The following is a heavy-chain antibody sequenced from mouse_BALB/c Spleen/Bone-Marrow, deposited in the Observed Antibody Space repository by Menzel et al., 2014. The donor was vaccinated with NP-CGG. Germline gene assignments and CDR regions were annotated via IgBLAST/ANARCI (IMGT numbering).Heavy chain of an antibody. CDR1: GFDFSRFW. Sequence: EVKLLESGGGLVQPGGSLKLSCAASGFDFSRFWMSWVRQAPGKGLEWIGEINPDSSTINYTPSLKDKFIISRDNAKNTLSLQMNKVRSEDTALYDCASLCYYGYLAYWGQGPPLTVSS. V-gene: IGHV4-1*02. CDR3: ASLCYYGYLAY. D-gene: IGHD1-1*01. CDR2: INPDSSTI. J-gene: IGHJ2*01.